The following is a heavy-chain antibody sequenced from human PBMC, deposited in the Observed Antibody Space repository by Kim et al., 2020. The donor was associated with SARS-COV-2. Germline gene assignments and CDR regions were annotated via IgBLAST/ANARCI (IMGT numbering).Heavy chain of an antibody. D-gene: IGHD3-22*01. J-gene: IGHJ4*02. CDR3: VRDAGRYDSSGYFPSGYFDY. CDR2: ISTSSSPI. CDR1: GFTFSTYG. V-gene: IGHV3-48*02. Sequence: GGSLRLSCAASGFTFSTYGMNWVRQAPGKGLEWVSYISTSSSPIYYADSVKGRFTISRDNAKNSLYLQMNSLRDEDTAVYYCVRDAGRYDSSGYFPSGYFDYWGQGTLVTVSS.